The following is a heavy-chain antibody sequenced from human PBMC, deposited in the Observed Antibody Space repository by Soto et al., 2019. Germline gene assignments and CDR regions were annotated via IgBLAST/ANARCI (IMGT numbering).Heavy chain of an antibody. V-gene: IGHV1-69*13. CDR2: IIPIFGTA. Sequence: SVKVSCKASGGTFSSYAISWVRQAPGQGLEWMGGIIPIFGTANYAQKFQGRVTITADESTSTAYMELSSLRSEDTAVYYCATVLSYCSSTSCYTGWFDPWGQGTLVTVPS. J-gene: IGHJ5*02. D-gene: IGHD2-2*02. CDR1: GGTFSSYA. CDR3: ATVLSYCSSTSCYTGWFDP.